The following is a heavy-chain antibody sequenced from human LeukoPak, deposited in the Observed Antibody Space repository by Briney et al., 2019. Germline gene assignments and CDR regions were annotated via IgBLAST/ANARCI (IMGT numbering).Heavy chain of an antibody. CDR1: GGSFSGFY. D-gene: IGHD6-19*01. V-gene: IGHV4-34*01. CDR3: ARVAVADTGSDY. Sequence: PSETLSLTCAVYGGSFSGFYWSWIRQAPGKGLEWIGEINHGGTTNYSPSLKSRVSISVDTSKNQFSLKLTSVTAADTAVYYCARVAVADTGSDYWGQGTLVTVSS. CDR2: INHGGTT. J-gene: IGHJ4*02.